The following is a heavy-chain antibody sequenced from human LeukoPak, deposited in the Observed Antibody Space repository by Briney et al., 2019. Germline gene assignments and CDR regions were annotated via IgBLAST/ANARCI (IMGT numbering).Heavy chain of an antibody. D-gene: IGHD3-22*01. CDR3: ARGGRPYYYDSSGYQKVEYFQH. Sequence: ASVKVSCKASGYTFIRYGISWVRQAPGQGLEWVGWISAYNGNTNYAQKLQGRVTMTTDTSTSTAYMELRSLRSDDTAVYYCARGGRPYYYDSSGYQKVEYFQHWGQGTLVTVSS. CDR1: GYTFIRYG. CDR2: ISAYNGNT. V-gene: IGHV1-18*01. J-gene: IGHJ1*01.